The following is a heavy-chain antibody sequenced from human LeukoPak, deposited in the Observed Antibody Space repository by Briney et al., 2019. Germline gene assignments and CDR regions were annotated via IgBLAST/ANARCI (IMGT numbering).Heavy chain of an antibody. D-gene: IGHD2-15*01. CDR1: GFTFSNAW. Sequence: GGSLRLSCAASGFTFSNAWMSWVRLAPGKGLEWVGRIKSKTDGGTTDYAAPVKGRFTISRDDSKNTLYLQMNSLKTEDTAVYYCTTAAPGGTLDYWGQGTLVTVSS. V-gene: IGHV3-15*01. J-gene: IGHJ4*02. CDR2: IKSKTDGGTT. CDR3: TTAAPGGTLDY.